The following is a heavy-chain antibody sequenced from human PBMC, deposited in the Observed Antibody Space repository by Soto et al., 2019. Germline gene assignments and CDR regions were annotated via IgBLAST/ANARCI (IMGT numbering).Heavy chain of an antibody. D-gene: IGHD2-8*01. CDR3: ARAPMVLSRSYFDS. V-gene: IGHV4-59*01. CDR2: ISYSGNT. Sequence: SETLSLTCTVSGGSISNFYWSWIRQPPGKGLEWIGYISYSGNTNYNPSLKSRASISVDTSKNQLSLNLTSVTAADTAVYYCARAPMVLSRSYFDSWGQGTPVTV. CDR1: GGSISNFY. J-gene: IGHJ4*02.